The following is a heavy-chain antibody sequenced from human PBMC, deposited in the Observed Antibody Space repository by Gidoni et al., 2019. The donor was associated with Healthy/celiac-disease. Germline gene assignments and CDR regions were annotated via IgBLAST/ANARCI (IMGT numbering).Heavy chain of an antibody. CDR3: AKDSSEGATTVTTIDY. V-gene: IGHV3-30*18. Sequence: VAVISYDGSNKYYADSVKGRFTISRDNSKNTLYLQMNSLRAEDTAVYYCAKDSSEGATTVTTIDYWGQGTLVTVSS. D-gene: IGHD4-17*01. CDR2: ISYDGSNK. J-gene: IGHJ4*02.